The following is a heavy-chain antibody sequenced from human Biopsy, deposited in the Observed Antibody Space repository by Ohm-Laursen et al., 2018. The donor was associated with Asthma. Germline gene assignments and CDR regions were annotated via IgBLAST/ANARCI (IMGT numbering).Heavy chain of an antibody. D-gene: IGHD5-12*01. V-gene: IGHV1-69*01. Sequence: VSSVNVSCKASGDSFSNYAISWVRQAPGQGLEWMGGLIPVLGTPDHAQMFEGRVTITADESPSTAYMELSSLSSEDTAVYYCARGYSGSDRIVYYYSGLEVWGQGTTVTVSS. CDR2: LIPVLGTP. CDR3: ARGYSGSDRIVYYYSGLEV. J-gene: IGHJ6*02. CDR1: GDSFSNYA.